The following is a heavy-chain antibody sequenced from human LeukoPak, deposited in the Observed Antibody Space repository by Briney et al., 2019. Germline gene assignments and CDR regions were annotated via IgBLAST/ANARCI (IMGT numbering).Heavy chain of an antibody. Sequence: PSETLSLTCTVSGGSISSSSYYWGWIRQPPGKGLEWIGSIYYSGSTYYNPSLKSRVTISVDTSKNQFSLKLSSVTAADTAVYYCAGYSSSGDYFDYWSQGTLVTVSS. CDR2: IYYSGST. D-gene: IGHD6-13*01. CDR1: GGSISSSSYY. J-gene: IGHJ4*02. V-gene: IGHV4-39*01. CDR3: AGYSSSGDYFDY.